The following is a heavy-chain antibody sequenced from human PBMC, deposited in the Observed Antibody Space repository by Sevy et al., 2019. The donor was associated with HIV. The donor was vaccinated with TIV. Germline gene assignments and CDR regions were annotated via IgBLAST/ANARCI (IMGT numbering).Heavy chain of an antibody. D-gene: IGHD5-12*01. Sequence: ASVKVSCKASGYTFTSYYMHWVRQAPGQGLEWMGIINPRGGSTSYAQKFQGRVTMTRDTSTSTVYMELSSLRSEDTAVYYCARDVYSGYDYGSLDYWGQGALVTVSS. J-gene: IGHJ4*02. CDR1: GYTFTSYY. V-gene: IGHV1-46*03. CDR3: ARDVYSGYDYGSLDY. CDR2: INPRGGST.